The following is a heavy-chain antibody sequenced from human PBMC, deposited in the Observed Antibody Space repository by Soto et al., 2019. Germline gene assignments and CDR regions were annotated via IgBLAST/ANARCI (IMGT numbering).Heavy chain of an antibody. D-gene: IGHD2-8*01. Sequence: MGCINPDNDNTHYGQKFRGRVTIISDRSVSTAYMELTRLTSDDTAIYYCARGDATDGSNGVCSFFYSHAMDVWGQGTTVTVSS. J-gene: IGHJ6*02. CDR3: ARGDATDGSNGVCSFFYSHAMDV. CDR2: INPDNDNT. V-gene: IGHV1-2*02.